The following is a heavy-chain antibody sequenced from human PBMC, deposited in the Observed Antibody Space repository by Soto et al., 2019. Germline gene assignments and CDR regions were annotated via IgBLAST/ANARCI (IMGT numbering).Heavy chain of an antibody. CDR2: IYHSGST. D-gene: IGHD3-10*01. Sequence: SETLSLTCAVSGYSISSGYYWGWTRQPPGKGLEWIGSIYHSGSTYYNPSLKSRVTISVDTSKNQFSLKLSSVTAADTAVYYCAREGPRITMVRARFDPWGQGTLVTVSS. V-gene: IGHV4-38-2*02. J-gene: IGHJ5*02. CDR3: AREGPRITMVRARFDP. CDR1: GYSISSGYY.